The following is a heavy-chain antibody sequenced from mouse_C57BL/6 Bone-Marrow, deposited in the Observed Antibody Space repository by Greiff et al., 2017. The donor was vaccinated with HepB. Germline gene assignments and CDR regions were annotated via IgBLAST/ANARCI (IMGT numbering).Heavy chain of an antibody. J-gene: IGHJ1*03. CDR2: IRSKSNNYAT. Sequence: GGGLVQPKGSLKLSCAASGFSFNTYAMNWVRQAPGKGLEWVARIRSKSNNYATYYADSVKDRFTISRDDSESMLYLQMNNLKTEDTAMYYCVRPKYGNYEYFDVWGTGTTVTVSS. V-gene: IGHV10-1*01. CDR3: VRPKYGNYEYFDV. CDR1: GFSFNTYA. D-gene: IGHD2-1*01.